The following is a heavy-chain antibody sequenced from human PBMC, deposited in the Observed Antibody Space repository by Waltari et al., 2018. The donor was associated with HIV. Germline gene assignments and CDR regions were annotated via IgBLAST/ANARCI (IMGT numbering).Heavy chain of an antibody. CDR2: ISSSSSYI. CDR1: GFTFGRYR. D-gene: IGHD4-17*01. CDR3: ARNDYGGNSFDY. V-gene: IGHV3-21*01. Sequence: EVQLVESGGGLVKPGGSLRLSCAASGFTFGRYRMNGVRQAPGKGLEWVSSISSSSSYIYYADSVKGRFTISRDNAKNSLYLQMNSLRAEDTAVYYCARNDYGGNSFDYWGQGTLVTVSS. J-gene: IGHJ4*02.